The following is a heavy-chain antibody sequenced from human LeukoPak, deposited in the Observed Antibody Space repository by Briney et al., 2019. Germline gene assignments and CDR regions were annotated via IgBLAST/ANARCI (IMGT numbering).Heavy chain of an antibody. CDR2: ISSSGSAI. CDR1: GFTFSSYE. D-gene: IGHD3-22*01. V-gene: IGHV3-48*03. Sequence: GGSLRLSCAASGFTFSSYEMNWVRQAPGKGLEWLSYISSSGSAIYYADSVKGRFTISRDNAKTSLYLQMNSLRAEDTAVYYCAKGGYFYDSSDAYWGQGTLVTVSS. CDR3: AKGGYFYDSSDAY. J-gene: IGHJ4*02.